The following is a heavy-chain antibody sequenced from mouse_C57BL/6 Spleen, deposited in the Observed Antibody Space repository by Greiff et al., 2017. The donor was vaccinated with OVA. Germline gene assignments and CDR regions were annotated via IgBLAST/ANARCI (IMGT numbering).Heavy chain of an antibody. CDR3: ARRDYDPAWFAY. D-gene: IGHD2-4*01. V-gene: IGHV1-26*01. J-gene: IGHJ3*01. CDR2: INPNNGGT. CDR1: GYTFTDYY. Sequence: VQLQQSGPELVKPGASVKISCKASGYTFTDYYMNWVKQSHGKSLEWIGDINPNNGGTSYNQKFKGKATLTVDKSSSTAYMELRSLTSEDSAVYYCARRDYDPAWFAYWGQGTLVTVSA.